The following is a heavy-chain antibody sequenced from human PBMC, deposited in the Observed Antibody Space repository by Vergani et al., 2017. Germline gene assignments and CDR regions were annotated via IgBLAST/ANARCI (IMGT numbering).Heavy chain of an antibody. D-gene: IGHD4-17*01. CDR3: ARHNLYGDSQTGLDY. CDR1: GYSITWGSY. Sequence: QVHLQESGPGLVKPSETLSLTCAVSGYSITWGSYWSWIRQPPGEGLEWIGSVFHSGSAHYNPSLGSRVTISVDTSKNQFSLKLISVTTADTAVYYCARHNLYGDSQTGLDYWGLGTLVIVSS. J-gene: IGHJ4*02. CDR2: VFHSGSA. V-gene: IGHV4-38-2*01.